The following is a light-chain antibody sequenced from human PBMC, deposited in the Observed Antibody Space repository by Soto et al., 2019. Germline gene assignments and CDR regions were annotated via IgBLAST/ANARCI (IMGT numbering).Light chain of an antibody. Sequence: QSVLTQPASLSGPPGQSIVICCNGSSSDVGSYNLVSWYQQYPGKAPKVMIFEGTKRPSGVSDRFSGSKSGNTASLTISGLQTEDEADYYCCSYAGGRTSLFGTGTKVTVL. V-gene: IGLV2-23*01. CDR3: CSYAGGRTSL. CDR2: EGT. J-gene: IGLJ1*01. CDR1: SSDVGSYNL.